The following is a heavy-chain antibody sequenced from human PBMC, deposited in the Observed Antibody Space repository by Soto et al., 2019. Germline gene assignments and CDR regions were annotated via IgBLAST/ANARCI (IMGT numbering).Heavy chain of an antibody. CDR2: MNPNSGNT. Sequence: ASVKVSCKASGYTFTSYDINWVRQATGQGLEWMGWMNPNSGNTGYAQKFQGRVTTTRNTSISTAYMELSSLRSEDTAVYYCARGQVPDDFWSGYYSYYYYYYYMDVWGKGTTVTVSS. CDR3: ARGQVPDDFWSGYYSYYYYYYYMDV. CDR1: GYTFTSYD. J-gene: IGHJ6*03. D-gene: IGHD3-3*01. V-gene: IGHV1-8*01.